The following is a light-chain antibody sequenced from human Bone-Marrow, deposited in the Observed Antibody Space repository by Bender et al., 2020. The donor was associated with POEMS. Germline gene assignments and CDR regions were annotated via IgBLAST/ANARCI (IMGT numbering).Light chain of an antibody. Sequence: QSALTQPASVSGSPGQSITISCTGTSSDVGSYNLVSWYQQHPGKAPKLMIFEGSKRPSGVSNRFSGSKSGNTASLTISGLQAEDEAEYYCCSNAGSSTYVFGTGTKVTVL. CDR2: EGS. V-gene: IGLV2-23*01. J-gene: IGLJ1*01. CDR3: CSNAGSSTYV. CDR1: SSDVGSYNL.